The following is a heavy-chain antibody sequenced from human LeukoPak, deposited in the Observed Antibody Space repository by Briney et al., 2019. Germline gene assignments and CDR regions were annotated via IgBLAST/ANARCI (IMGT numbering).Heavy chain of an antibody. V-gene: IGHV4-4*07. Sequence: TSETLSLTCTVSGGSISGYYWSWIRQPAWKGPEWIGRIQSGGSATYNPSLESRVTMSVDTYMNQFSLKVRSVTAADTAVYYCSREASYRYGVGLAYYHEYLDVWGKGTTVTVSS. CDR3: SREASYRYGVGLAYYHEYLDV. CDR1: GGSISGYY. J-gene: IGHJ6*03. D-gene: IGHD5-18*01. CDR2: IQSGGSA.